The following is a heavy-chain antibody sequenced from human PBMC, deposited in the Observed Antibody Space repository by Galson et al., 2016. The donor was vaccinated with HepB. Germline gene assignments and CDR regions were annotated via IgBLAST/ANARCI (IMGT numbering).Heavy chain of an antibody. CDR1: GFTFRSYG. CDR3: GRWDWNDPAD. D-gene: IGHD1-1*01. J-gene: IGHJ4*02. V-gene: IGHV3-30*03. CDR2: ITYHGRNQ. Sequence: SLRLSCAASGFTFRSYGLQWVRQAPGKGPEWLAIITYHGRNQFYADSVKGRFTISRDDSRNSVYLQMDSLREEDTAVYYCGRWDWNDPADWCQGTLVSVSS.